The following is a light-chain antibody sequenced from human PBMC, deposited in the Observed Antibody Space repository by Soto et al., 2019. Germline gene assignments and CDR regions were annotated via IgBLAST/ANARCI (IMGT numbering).Light chain of an antibody. Sequence: QSVLTQPPSASGTPGQRVTISCSGRRSNIGTNYVYWYQPFPGTAPKLLIYSNSHRPSGVPDRFSGSKSGTSASLAISGLRSDDEADYYCAAWDDSLSGPVFGGGTQLTVL. CDR1: RSNIGTNY. CDR3: AAWDDSLSGPV. CDR2: SNS. J-gene: IGLJ3*02. V-gene: IGLV1-47*02.